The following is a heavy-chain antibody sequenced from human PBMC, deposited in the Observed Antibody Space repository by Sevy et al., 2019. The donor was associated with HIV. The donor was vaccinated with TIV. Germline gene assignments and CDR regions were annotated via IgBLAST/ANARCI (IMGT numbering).Heavy chain of an antibody. J-gene: IGHJ4*02. V-gene: IGHV4-39*01. CDR1: GGSIISSTYY. CDR3: VRYPANSNEFEY. D-gene: IGHD2-21*01. Sequence: SETLSLTCTVSGGSIISSTYYWDWIRQPPGKGLEWIGNIHHTGKTYYIPSLRSRVTMSVDTYKNQFSLNLNSVTAADTAVYYCVRYPANSNEFEYWGRGTLVTVSS. CDR2: IHHTGKT.